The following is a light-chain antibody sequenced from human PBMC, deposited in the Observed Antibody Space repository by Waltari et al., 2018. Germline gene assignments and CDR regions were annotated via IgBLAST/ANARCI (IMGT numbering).Light chain of an antibody. CDR1: SSNIGTNS. J-gene: IGLJ1*01. Sequence: QSVLTQPPSASGTPGQTVTISCSGSSSNIGTNSVNWYQQFPGQAPKLLRYRSSDRHSGVPERFSGSSSGPSASLAISGLQSEDEAEYYWATWDDTLDIYVFGAGTRLTVL. CDR3: ATWDDTLDIYV. V-gene: IGLV1-44*01. CDR2: RSS.